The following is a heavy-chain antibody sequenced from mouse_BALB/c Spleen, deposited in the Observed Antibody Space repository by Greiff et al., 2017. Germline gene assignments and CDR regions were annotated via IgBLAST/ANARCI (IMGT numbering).Heavy chain of an antibody. J-gene: IGHJ4*01. CDR3: ARDLYYAMDY. CDR1: GFTFSSYA. CDR2: ISSGGST. V-gene: IGHV5-6-5*01. Sequence: EVMLVESGGGLVKPGGSLKLSCAASGFTFSSYAMSWVRQTPEKRLEWVASISSGGSTYYPDSVKGRFTISRDNARNILYLQMSSLRSEDTAMYYCARDLYYAMDYWGQGTSVTVSS.